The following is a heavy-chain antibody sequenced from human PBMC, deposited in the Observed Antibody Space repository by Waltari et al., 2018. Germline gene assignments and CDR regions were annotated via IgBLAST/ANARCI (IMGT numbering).Heavy chain of an antibody. CDR3: AKDGEWLPGRDYYHYMDG. J-gene: IGHJ6*03. D-gene: IGHD5-12*01. Sequence: EVQLLESGGGLVQPGGSLRLSCAASGFTFSSYAMSWVRRGPGKGVGGVSIVYSGGSTYYASSVKGRFTFSRDNSQNPLYLQMNGLRAEDTAVYYCAKDGEWLPGRDYYHYMDGWGKGTTVTVSS. CDR2: VYSGGST. CDR1: GFTFSSYA. V-gene: IGHV3-23*03.